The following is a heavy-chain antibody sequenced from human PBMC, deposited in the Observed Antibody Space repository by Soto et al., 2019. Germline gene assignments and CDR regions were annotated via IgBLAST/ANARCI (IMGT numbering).Heavy chain of an antibody. CDR1: GFTFSSYS. CDR3: ARDPGSGPRDY. CDR2: ISSSSSTI. D-gene: IGHD3-10*01. J-gene: IGHJ4*02. V-gene: IGHV3-48*01. Sequence: EVQLVESGGGLVQPGGSLRLSCAASGFTFSSYSMNWVRQAPGKGLEWVSYISSSSSTIYYADSVKGRFTISRDNAKNSLYLQMNSLRAEDTAVYYCARDPGSGPRDYWGQGTLVTVSS.